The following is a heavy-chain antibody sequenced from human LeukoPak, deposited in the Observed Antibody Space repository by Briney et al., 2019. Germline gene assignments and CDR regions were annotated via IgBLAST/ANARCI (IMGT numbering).Heavy chain of an antibody. D-gene: IGHD6-19*01. CDR2: IIPIFGTA. CDR1: GGTFSSYA. Sequence: GASVKVSCKASGGTFSSYAVSWVRQAPGQGLEWMGGIIPIFGTANYAQKFQGRVTITADESTSTAYMELSSLRSEDTAVYYCARDGDDSSGWYGDFDYWGQGTLVTVSS. CDR3: ARDGDDSSGWYGDFDY. V-gene: IGHV1-69*13. J-gene: IGHJ4*02.